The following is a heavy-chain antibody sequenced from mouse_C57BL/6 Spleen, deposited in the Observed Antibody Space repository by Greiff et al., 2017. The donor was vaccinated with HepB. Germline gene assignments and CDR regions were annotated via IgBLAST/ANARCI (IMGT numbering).Heavy chain of an antibody. CDR2: IDPETGGT. J-gene: IGHJ3*01. Sequence: VQLQQSGAELVRPGASVTLSCKASGYTFTDYEMHWVKQTPVHGLEWIGAIDPETGGTAYNHKFKGKAILTADKSSSTAYMELRSLTSEDSAVYYCTISTMVTRGGFAYWGQGTLVTVSA. D-gene: IGHD2-2*01. CDR3: TISTMVTRGGFAY. CDR1: GYTFTDYE. V-gene: IGHV1-15*01.